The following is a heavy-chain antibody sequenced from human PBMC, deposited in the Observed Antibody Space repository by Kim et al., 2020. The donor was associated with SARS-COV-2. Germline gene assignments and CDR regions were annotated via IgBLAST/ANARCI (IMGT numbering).Heavy chain of an antibody. V-gene: IGHV4-59*12. Sequence: RGNTKYNPSLKSRVTISADTSKNHFSLTLTSVTVADTAVYYCARLAESLDPWGQGTLVTVSS. CDR3: ARLAESLDP. J-gene: IGHJ5*02. CDR2: RGNT.